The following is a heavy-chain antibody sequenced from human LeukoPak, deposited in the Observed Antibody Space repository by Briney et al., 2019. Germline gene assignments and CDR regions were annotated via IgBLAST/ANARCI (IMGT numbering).Heavy chain of an antibody. CDR1: GFTFSSYE. D-gene: IGHD3-22*01. CDR2: ISSSGSTI. J-gene: IGHJ3*02. CDR3: ARDNRLRTMIVVADKLGAFDI. V-gene: IGHV3-48*03. Sequence: GGSLRLSCAASGFTFSSYEMNWVRQAPGKGLEWVSYISSSGSTIYYADSVKGRFTISRDNAKNSLYLQMNSLRAEDTAVYYCARDNRLRTMIVVADKLGAFDIWGQGTMVTVSS.